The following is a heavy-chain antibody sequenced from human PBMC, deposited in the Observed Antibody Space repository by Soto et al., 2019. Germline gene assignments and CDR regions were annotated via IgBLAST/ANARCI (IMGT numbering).Heavy chain of an antibody. D-gene: IGHD3-10*02. J-gene: IGHJ3*02. V-gene: IGHV3-30*03. Sequence: QVQLVESGGGVVQPGRSLRLSCAASGFTFSSYGIHWVRQAPGKGLEWVAVISYDGSNKYYADSVKGRFTISRDNSKNTLYLQMNSLRAEDTALYYCVADYVATDTFDIWGQGTMVTVSS. CDR1: GFTFSSYG. CDR2: ISYDGSNK. CDR3: VADYVATDTFDI.